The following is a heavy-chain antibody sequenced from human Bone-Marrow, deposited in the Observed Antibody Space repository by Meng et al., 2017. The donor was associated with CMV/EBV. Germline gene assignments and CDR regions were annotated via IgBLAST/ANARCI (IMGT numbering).Heavy chain of an antibody. J-gene: IGHJ3*01. CDR2: IYYTGST. Sequence: GSLRLSCTVSDGSINFFFCNWIRQSPGKGLEWIGSIYYTGSTDYNPSLESRVTISVDTSKNQCSLKLSSVTAADTAIYYCARDYRVISGYYDAFSVWGQGEMVTVSS. V-gene: IGHV4-59*01. CDR3: ARDYRVISGYYDAFSV. CDR1: DGSINFFF. D-gene: IGHD3-22*01.